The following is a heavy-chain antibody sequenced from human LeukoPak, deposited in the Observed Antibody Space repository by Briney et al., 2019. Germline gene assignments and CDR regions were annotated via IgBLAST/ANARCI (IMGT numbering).Heavy chain of an antibody. J-gene: IGHJ4*02. D-gene: IGHD6-13*01. CDR2: IYPRDGST. CDR3: ARDVRQQLAPDYDY. V-gene: IGHV1-46*01. Sequence: ASVKVSCKASGYTFTSNYIHWVRQAPGQGLEWMGMIYPRDGSTSYAQKFQGRVTVTRDTSTSTVHMELSGLRSEDTAVYYCARDVRQQLAPDYDYWGQGTLVTVSS. CDR1: GYTFTSNY.